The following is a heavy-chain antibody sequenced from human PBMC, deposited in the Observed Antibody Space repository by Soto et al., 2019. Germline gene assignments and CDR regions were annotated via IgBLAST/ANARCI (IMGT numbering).Heavy chain of an antibody. CDR1: GGTSSNYV. CDR2: IIPIFGTP. D-gene: IGHD3-22*01. V-gene: IGHV1-69*13. CDR3: ARGNYYDSSGHLEYYFDY. Sequence: ASVKVSCKASGGTSSNYVISWVRQAPGQGLEWMGGIIPIFGTPTYAQKFQGRVTITADESTSTAYMELSSLRSEDTAVYYCARGNYYDSSGHLEYYFDYWGQGTLVTVSS. J-gene: IGHJ4*02.